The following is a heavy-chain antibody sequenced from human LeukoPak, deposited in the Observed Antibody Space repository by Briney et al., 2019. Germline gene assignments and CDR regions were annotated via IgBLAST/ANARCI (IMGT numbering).Heavy chain of an antibody. Sequence: GESLKISCKRSGYSSTSYWIGWVRQMPGKGLEWMGIIYPGDSDTRYSPSFQGQVTISADKSISTAYLQWSSLKASDTAMYYCATNRAIVLVPPAGGFAFNIWGQGTMVTVSS. V-gene: IGHV5-51*01. CDR3: ATNRAIVLVPPAGGFAFNI. J-gene: IGHJ3*02. CDR2: IYPGDSDT. D-gene: IGHD2-2*01. CDR1: GYSSTSYW.